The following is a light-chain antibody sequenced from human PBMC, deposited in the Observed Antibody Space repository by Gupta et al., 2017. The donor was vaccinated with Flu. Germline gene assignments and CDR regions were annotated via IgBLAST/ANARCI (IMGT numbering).Light chain of an antibody. J-gene: IGKJ1*01. CDR3: QQEYCTPKT. Sequence: DIVMTQSPDSLAVSLGGRATINCKSNQNGWYNSNKKNYLAWYQQKPGQPPKLLIYWASTRDSGVADRFSGSGSGTDFTLTISSRQPEDVAIYYCQQEYCTPKTFGQGTKVEIK. CDR1: QNGWYNSNKKNY. V-gene: IGKV4-1*01. CDR2: WAS.